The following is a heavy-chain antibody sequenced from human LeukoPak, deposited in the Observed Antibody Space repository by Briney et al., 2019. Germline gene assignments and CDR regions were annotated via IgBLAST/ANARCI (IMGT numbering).Heavy chain of an antibody. CDR2: ISGSGGST. Sequence: GGSLRLSCAASGFTFSNYSMSWVRQAPGKGLEWVSDISGSGGSTYYADSVKGRFTISRDNSKNTLYLQMNSLRAEDTAVYYCANTKYDFWSDTDCWGQGTLVTVSS. D-gene: IGHD3-3*01. V-gene: IGHV3-23*01. J-gene: IGHJ4*02. CDR1: GFTFSNYS. CDR3: ANTKYDFWSDTDC.